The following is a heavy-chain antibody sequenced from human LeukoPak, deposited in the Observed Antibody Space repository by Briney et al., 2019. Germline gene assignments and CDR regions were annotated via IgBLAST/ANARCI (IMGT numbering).Heavy chain of an antibody. Sequence: GGSLRLSCAASGFTFSSYAMGWVRQAPGKGLEWVSATSGSGANTYYADSVKGRFTISRDNSKNTLSLQMNTLRTDDTAVYYCAKGRALAVVAAFNYWGQGTVVTVSS. J-gene: IGHJ4*02. CDR1: GFTFSSYA. CDR2: TSGSGANT. CDR3: AKGRALAVVAAFNY. D-gene: IGHD2-15*01. V-gene: IGHV3-23*01.